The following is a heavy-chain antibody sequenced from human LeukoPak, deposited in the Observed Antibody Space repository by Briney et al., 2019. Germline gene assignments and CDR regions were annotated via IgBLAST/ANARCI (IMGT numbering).Heavy chain of an antibody. V-gene: IGHV3-7*01. J-gene: IGHJ3*02. CDR3: ARGHGDSSFSGWGAFDI. D-gene: IGHD4-17*01. Sequence: PGGSLRLSCAASGFTFSSYWMSWVRQAPGKGLEWVANIKQDGSEKYYVDSVKGRFTISRDNAKNSLYLQMNSLRAEDTAVYYCARGHGDSSFSGWGAFDIWGQGTMVTVSS. CDR2: IKQDGSEK. CDR1: GFTFSSYW.